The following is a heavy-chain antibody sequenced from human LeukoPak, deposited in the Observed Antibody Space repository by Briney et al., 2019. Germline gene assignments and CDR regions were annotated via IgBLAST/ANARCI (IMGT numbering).Heavy chain of an antibody. Sequence: GGSLRLSCAASGSTFDDYAMHWVRQAPGKGLEWVSGISWNSDNIGYADSVKGRFTISRDNAKNSLYLQMNSLRAEDTALYYCAKADSSSWYRNWFDPWGQGTLVTVSS. V-gene: IGHV3-9*01. CDR3: AKADSSSWYRNWFDP. CDR1: GSTFDDYA. CDR2: ISWNSDNI. D-gene: IGHD6-13*01. J-gene: IGHJ5*02.